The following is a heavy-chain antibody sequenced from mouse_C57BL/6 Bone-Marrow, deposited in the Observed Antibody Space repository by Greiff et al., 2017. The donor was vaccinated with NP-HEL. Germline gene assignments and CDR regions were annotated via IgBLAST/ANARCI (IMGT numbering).Heavy chain of an antibody. CDR1: GYAFSSYW. D-gene: IGHD1-1*01. CDR3: ARSHFITTPAWFAY. Sequence: QVQLQQSGAELEKPGASVKISCKASGYAFSSYWMNWVKQRPGKGLEWIGQIYPGDGDTNYNGKFKGKATLTADKSSSTAYMQLSSLTSEDSAVYFCARSHFITTPAWFAYWGQGTLVTVSA. CDR2: IYPGDGDT. V-gene: IGHV1-80*01. J-gene: IGHJ3*01.